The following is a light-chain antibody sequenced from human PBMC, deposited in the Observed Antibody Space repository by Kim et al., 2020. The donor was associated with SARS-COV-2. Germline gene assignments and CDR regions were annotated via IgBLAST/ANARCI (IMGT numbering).Light chain of an antibody. CDR2: DVT. CDR1: SRDVGSNNY. V-gene: IGLV2-11*01. Sequence: QSALTQPRSVSGSPGQSVTISCTGTSRDVGSNNYVSWYQQHPGKAPKPMIYDVTRRPSGVPGRFSGSKSGNTASLTISGLQAEDEADYYCCSFGGNYFVFGTGTKVTVL. J-gene: IGLJ1*01. CDR3: CSFGGNYFV.